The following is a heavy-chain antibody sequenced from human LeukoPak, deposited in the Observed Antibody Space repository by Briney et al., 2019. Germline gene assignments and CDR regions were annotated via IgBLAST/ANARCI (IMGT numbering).Heavy chain of an antibody. V-gene: IGHV3-21*01. J-gene: IGHJ4*02. CDR3: ARDLDSGNYFFAY. Sequence: GGSLRLSCAASGFSFSTHSMKRVRQAPGKGLEWVSSISSSSPYIYYADSLKGRFTVSRDNAKNSLYLQMSSLRAEDTAVYYCARDLDSGNYFFAYWGQGTPVTVSS. D-gene: IGHD3-22*01. CDR1: GFSFSTHS. CDR2: ISSSSPYI.